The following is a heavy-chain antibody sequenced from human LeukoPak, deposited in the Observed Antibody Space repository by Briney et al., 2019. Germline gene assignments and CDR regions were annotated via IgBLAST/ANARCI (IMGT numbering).Heavy chain of an antibody. CDR2: ISSTSSTI. J-gene: IGHJ4*02. D-gene: IGHD2-21*02. CDR3: APDCGGDCYSGY. Sequence: GGSLRLSCAASGFTFSSYSMNWVRQAPGKGLEWVSYISSTSSTIYYADSVKGRFTISRDNAENSLYLQMNSLRAEDTAVYYCAPDCGGDCYSGYWGQGTLVTASS. V-gene: IGHV3-48*04. CDR1: GFTFSSYS.